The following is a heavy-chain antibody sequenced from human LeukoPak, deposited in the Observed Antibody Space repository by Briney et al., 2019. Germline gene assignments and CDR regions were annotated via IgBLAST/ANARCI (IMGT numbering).Heavy chain of an antibody. CDR1: GFTLSNYW. Sequence: GGSLRLSCAASGFTLSNYWMHWVRQAPGEGLVWVSRIDPDGTTTNYADSVKGRFTTSRDNAKNTLYLQMNSLRAEDTAVYYCARDELSYSSSWYWFDPWGQGTLVTVSS. D-gene: IGHD6-13*01. CDR2: IDPDGTTT. CDR3: ARDELSYSSSWYWFDP. V-gene: IGHV3-74*01. J-gene: IGHJ5*02.